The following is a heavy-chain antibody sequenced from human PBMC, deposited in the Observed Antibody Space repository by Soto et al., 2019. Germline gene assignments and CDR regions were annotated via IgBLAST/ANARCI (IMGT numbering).Heavy chain of an antibody. V-gene: IGHV1-69*01. Sequence: QLQLVQSGAEVRETGSSVKVSCKDSGGTFSSYTVIWVRQAPGQGLEWMGGITPTLNIAKYAEKFQGRVTITADESTSTVNMHLSSMRSEDTAVYFCARGYYSGSNPSSVDYWGQGTLVAVSS. CDR3: ARGYYSGSNPSSVDY. CDR1: GGTFSSYT. J-gene: IGHJ4*02. CDR2: ITPTLNIA. D-gene: IGHD1-26*01.